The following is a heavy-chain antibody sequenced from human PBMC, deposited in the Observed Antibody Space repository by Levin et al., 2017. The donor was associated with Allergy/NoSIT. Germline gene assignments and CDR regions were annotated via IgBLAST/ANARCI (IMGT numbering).Heavy chain of an antibody. CDR2: VYPGDSDI. V-gene: IGHV5-51*01. CDR1: GYNFGNNW. J-gene: IGHJ4*02. CDR3: ARHSGTCFPNCQFDY. Sequence: KSGGSLRLSCKGAGYNFGNNWIAWVRQMPGKGLEWMGIVYPGDSDIIYSPSFKGQVTISVDKSTRTAYLQWDSLKVSDTAMYFCARHSGTCFPNCQFDYWGQGTLVTVSS. D-gene: IGHD6-25*01.